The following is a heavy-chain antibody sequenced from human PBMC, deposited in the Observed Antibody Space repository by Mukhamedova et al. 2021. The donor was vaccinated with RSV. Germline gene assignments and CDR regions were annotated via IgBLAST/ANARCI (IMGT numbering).Heavy chain of an antibody. D-gene: IGHD2-2*01. V-gene: IGHV3-23*01. Sequence: VRQAPGRGLEGASAFIVRGGSTYYAASVKGRFTIPGDNPKTSRYLQMNSLRAEKPADYYCSKVERASWPWEVAYWGQGTLFP. CDR3: SKVERASWPWEVAY. CDR2: FIVRGGST. J-gene: IGHJ4*02.